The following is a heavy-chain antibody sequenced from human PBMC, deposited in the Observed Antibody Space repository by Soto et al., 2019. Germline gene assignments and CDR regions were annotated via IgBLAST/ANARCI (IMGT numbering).Heavy chain of an antibody. V-gene: IGHV4-4*07. J-gene: IGHJ5*02. CDR3: VRDGTKTLRDWFDP. D-gene: IGHD1-1*01. CDR2: IYATGTT. CDR1: GASISGYY. Sequence: SETLSLTCTVSGASISGYYWSWIRKSAGKGLEWIGRIYATGTTDYNPSLKSRVMTSVDTSKKQFSLKLRSVTAADTAVYYCVRDGTKTLRDWFDPWGQGISVTVSS.